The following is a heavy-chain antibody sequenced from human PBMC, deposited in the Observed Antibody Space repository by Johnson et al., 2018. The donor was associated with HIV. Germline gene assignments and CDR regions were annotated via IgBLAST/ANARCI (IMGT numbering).Heavy chain of an antibody. J-gene: IGHJ3*02. V-gene: IGHV3-9*01. CDR3: AKDMEWELRRGAFDI. CDR1: GFTFDDYA. D-gene: IGHD1-26*01. CDR2: ISWNSGSI. Sequence: VQLVESGGGLVQPGRSLRLSCAASGFTFDDYAMHWVRQAPGKGLEWVSGISWNSGSIGYADSVKGRFTISRDNAKNSLYLQMNSLRAEDTALYYCAKDMEWELRRGAFDIWGQGTMVTVSS.